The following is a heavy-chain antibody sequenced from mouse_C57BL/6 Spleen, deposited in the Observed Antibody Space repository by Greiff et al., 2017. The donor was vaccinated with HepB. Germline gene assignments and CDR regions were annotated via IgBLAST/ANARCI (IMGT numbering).Heavy chain of an antibody. CDR2: IYPGRGNT. CDR1: GYTFTDYY. CDR3: ARGLRDY. D-gene: IGHD1-1*01. J-gene: IGHJ2*01. V-gene: IGHV1-76*01. Sequence: VQLQQSGAELVRPGASVKLSCKASGYTFTDYYINWVKQRPGQGLEWIARIYPGRGNTYYNEKFKGKATLTAEKSSSTAYMQLSSLTSEDSAVYFCARGLRDYWGQSTTLTVSS.